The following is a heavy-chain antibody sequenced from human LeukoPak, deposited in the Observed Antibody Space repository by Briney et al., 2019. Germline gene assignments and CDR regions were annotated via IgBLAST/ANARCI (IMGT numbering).Heavy chain of an antibody. V-gene: IGHV3-30-3*01. Sequence: GGSLRLSCAASGFTFSSYAMHWVRQAPGKGLEWVAVISYDGSNKYYADSVKGRFTISRDNSKNTLYLQMNSLRAEDTAVYYCARDPSMIVVVITTFDYWGQGTLVTVSS. D-gene: IGHD3-22*01. CDR3: ARDPSMIVVVITTFDY. J-gene: IGHJ4*02. CDR2: ISYDGSNK. CDR1: GFTFSSYA.